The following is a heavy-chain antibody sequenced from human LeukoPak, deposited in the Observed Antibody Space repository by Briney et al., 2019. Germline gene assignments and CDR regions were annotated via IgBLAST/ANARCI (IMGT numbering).Heavy chain of an antibody. CDR3: VKAQYDFWSGLDY. CDR2: ISGNGGST. Sequence: GGSLRLFCSASGFHFSRYPMLWVRPAPGKGLEYFSAISGNGGSTYYADSVKGRFTISRDNSKNTLYLQMSSLRTEDTAIYYCVKAQYDFWSGLDYWGQGTLVTVSS. V-gene: IGHV3-64D*09. CDR1: GFHFSRYP. D-gene: IGHD3-3*01. J-gene: IGHJ4*02.